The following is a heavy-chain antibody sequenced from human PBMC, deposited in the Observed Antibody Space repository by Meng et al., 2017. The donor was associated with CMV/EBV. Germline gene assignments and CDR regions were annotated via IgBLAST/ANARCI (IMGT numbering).Heavy chain of an antibody. Sequence: GESLKISCAASGFTFSSYGMHWVRQAPGKGLEWVAFIRYDGSNKYYADSVKGRFTISRDNSKNTLYLQMNSLRAEDTAVYYCAKDLDPRMHSSGWYISYYYYYYGMDVWGQGTTVTVSS. CDR2: IRYDGSNK. CDR3: AKDLDPRMHSSGWYISYYYYYYGMDV. CDR1: GFTFSSYG. D-gene: IGHD6-19*01. J-gene: IGHJ6*02. V-gene: IGHV3-30*02.